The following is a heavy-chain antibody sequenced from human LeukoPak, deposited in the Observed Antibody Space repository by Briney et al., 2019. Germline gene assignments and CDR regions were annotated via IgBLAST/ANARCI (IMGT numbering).Heavy chain of an antibody. D-gene: IGHD1-14*01. J-gene: IGHJ5*02. CDR1: GGSFSGYY. CDR3: ARGTRTFDP. Sequence: SEALSLTCAVYGGSFSGYYWSWIRQPPGKGLEWIGEINHSGSTNYNPSLKSRVTISVDTSKNQFSLKLSSVTAADTAVYYCARGTRTFDPWGQGTLVTVSS. CDR2: INHSGST. V-gene: IGHV4-34*01.